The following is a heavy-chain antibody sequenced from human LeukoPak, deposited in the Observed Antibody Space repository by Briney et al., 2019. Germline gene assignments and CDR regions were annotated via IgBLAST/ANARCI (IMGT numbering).Heavy chain of an antibody. D-gene: IGHD4-17*01. CDR1: GFTFGDFA. J-gene: IGHJ4*02. CDR3: AKGGRVGYGDYA. CDR2: ISFDGSNK. V-gene: IGHV3-30*18. Sequence: PGGSLRLSCVASGFTFGDFAMHWVRQAPGKGLEWVALISFDGSNKYYADSVKGRFTISRDNSKNTLSLQMNSLRAEDTAVYYCAKGGRVGYGDYAWGQGTLVTVSS.